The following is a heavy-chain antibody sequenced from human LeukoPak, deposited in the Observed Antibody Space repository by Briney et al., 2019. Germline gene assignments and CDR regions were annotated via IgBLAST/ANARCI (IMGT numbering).Heavy chain of an antibody. CDR3: AKVYILTGYFDY. Sequence: PGGSLRLSCAASGFTFSSYAMSWVRQAPGKGLEWVSAISGSGGSTYYADSVKGRFTISRDNSKSTLYLQMNSLRAEDTAVYYCAKVYILTGYFDYWGQGTLDTVSS. CDR1: GFTFSSYA. CDR2: ISGSGGST. J-gene: IGHJ4*02. D-gene: IGHD3-9*01. V-gene: IGHV3-23*01.